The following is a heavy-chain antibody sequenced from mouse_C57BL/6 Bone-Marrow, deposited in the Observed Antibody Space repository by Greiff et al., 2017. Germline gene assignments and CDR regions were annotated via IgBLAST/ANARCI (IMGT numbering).Heavy chain of an antibody. CDR2: IDPSDSYT. CDR3: ARGRLYDGYYYYAMDY. J-gene: IGHJ4*01. CDR1: GYTFTSYW. D-gene: IGHD2-3*01. Sequence: QVQLQQPGAELVMPGASVKLSCKASGYTFTSYWMHWVKQRPGQGLEWIGEIDPSDSYTNYNQKFKGESTLTVDKSSSTAYMQLSSLTSEDSAVYYCARGRLYDGYYYYAMDYWGQGTSVTVSS. V-gene: IGHV1-69*01.